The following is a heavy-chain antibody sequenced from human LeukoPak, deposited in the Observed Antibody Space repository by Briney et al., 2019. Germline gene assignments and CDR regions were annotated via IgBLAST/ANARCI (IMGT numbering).Heavy chain of an antibody. J-gene: IGHJ4*02. CDR1: GFTFSSYG. CDR3: AKDMGWLQAFDY. D-gene: IGHD5-12*01. CDR2: ISYDGSNK. V-gene: IGHV3-30*18. Sequence: GGSLRLSCAASGFTFSSYGMHWVRQAPGKGLEWVAVISYDGSNKYYADSVKGRFTISRDSSKNTLYLQMNSLRAEDTAVYYCAKDMGWLQAFDYWGQGTLVTVSS.